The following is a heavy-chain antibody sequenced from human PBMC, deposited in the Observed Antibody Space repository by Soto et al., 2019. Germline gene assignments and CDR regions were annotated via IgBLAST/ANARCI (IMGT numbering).Heavy chain of an antibody. D-gene: IGHD1-1*01. J-gene: IGHJ6*04. Sequence: PGESLKISCQGSGYSFTTYWLACVRQMPGKGLEWMVIIYPGDSYTRYSPSFQGQVTMSADKSIRTAYLQWRSLKASDTAIYYCAVHKATATCMVVWREGTTVTVSP. CDR1: GYSFTTYW. CDR3: AVHKATATCMVV. CDR2: IYPGDSYT. V-gene: IGHV5-51*01.